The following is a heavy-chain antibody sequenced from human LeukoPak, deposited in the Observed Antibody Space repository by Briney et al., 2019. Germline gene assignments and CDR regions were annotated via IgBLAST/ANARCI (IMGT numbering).Heavy chain of an antibody. J-gene: IGHJ6*03. CDR1: GYTFTGYY. D-gene: IGHD3-9*01. CDR3: ARGDFDWPDYYYYYMDV. CDR2: INPNSGGT. V-gene: IGHV1-2*02. Sequence: GASVKVSCKASGYTFTGYYMHWARQAPGQGLEWMGWINPNSGGTNYAQKFQGRVTMTRDTSISTAYMELSRLRSDDTAVYYCARGDFDWPDYYYYYMDVWGKGTTVTVSS.